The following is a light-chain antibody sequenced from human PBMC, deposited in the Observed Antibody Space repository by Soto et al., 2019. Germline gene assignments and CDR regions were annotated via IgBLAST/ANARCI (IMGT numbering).Light chain of an antibody. Sequence: EIVMTQSPSTLSVSPGERATLSCRASQSVSSNLAWYQQKPGQAPRLLIYGASTRATGIPARFSGSGSGTEFTLTICSLQSEDFAVYSCQQYNKWLQAFGQGTKVYIK. V-gene: IGKV3-15*01. CDR1: QSVSSN. J-gene: IGKJ1*01. CDR3: QQYNKWLQA. CDR2: GAS.